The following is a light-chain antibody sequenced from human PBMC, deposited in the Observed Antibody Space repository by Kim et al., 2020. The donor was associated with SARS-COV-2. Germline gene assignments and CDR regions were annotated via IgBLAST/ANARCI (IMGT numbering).Light chain of an antibody. CDR1: NIGSNN. V-gene: IGLV3-21*04. CDR2: FTS. Sequence: SYELTQPPSVSVAPGQTARISCGGNNIGSNNVHWYQQKPGQAPVLVIYFTSDRPSGIPARFSGSNAGDTSTLTISRVEAGDEADYYCQVWANNSDHVVFG. J-gene: IGLJ2*01. CDR3: QVWANNSDHVV.